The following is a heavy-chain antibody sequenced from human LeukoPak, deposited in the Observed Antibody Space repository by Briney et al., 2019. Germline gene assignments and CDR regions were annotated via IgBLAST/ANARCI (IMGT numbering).Heavy chain of an antibody. CDR1: GFTFSSYS. Sequence: GGSLRLSCAASGFTFSSYSMNWVRQAPGKGLEWFSYISSSSSTIYYADSMKGRFTISRDNAKNSLYLQMNSLRAEDTAVYYCARDRLRGYYFVYWGQGTLVTVSS. CDR2: ISSSSSTI. D-gene: IGHD5-12*01. CDR3: ARDRLRGYYFVY. J-gene: IGHJ4*02. V-gene: IGHV3-48*04.